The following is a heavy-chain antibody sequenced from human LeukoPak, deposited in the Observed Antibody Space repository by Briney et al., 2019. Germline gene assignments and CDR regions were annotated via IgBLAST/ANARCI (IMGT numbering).Heavy chain of an antibody. D-gene: IGHD2-15*01. CDR1: GFTFSSYA. CDR2: ISGSGGST. V-gene: IGHV3-23*01. CDR3: AKLGYCSGGSCYHYYYYGMDV. J-gene: IGHJ6*02. Sequence: GGSLRLSSAASGFTFSSYAMSWVRQAPGKGLEWVSAISGSGGSTYYADSVKGRFTISRDNSKNTLYLQMNSLRAEDTAVYYCAKLGYCSGGSCYHYYYYGMDVWGQGTTVTVSS.